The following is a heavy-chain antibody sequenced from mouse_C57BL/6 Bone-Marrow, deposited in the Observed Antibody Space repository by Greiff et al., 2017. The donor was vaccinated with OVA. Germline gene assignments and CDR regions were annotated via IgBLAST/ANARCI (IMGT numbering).Heavy chain of an antibody. CDR1: GFTFSSYG. D-gene: IGHD2-14*01. CDR3: ARHCVRQAWFAY. Sequence: DVKLVESGGDLVKPGGSLKLSCAASGFTFSSYGMSWVRQTPDKRLEWVATISSGGSYTYYPDSVKGRFTISRDNAKNTLYLQMSSLKSEDTAMYYCARHCVRQAWFAYWGQGTLVTVSA. CDR2: ISSGGSYT. J-gene: IGHJ3*01. V-gene: IGHV5-6*02.